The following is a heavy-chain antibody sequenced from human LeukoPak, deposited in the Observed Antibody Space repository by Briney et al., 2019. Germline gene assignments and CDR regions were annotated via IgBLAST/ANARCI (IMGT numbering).Heavy chain of an antibody. CDR3: ARADLRGDAFDI. CDR1: GGTFSSYA. Sequence: ASVKVSCKASGGTFSSYAISWVRQAPGQGLEWMGGIIPIFGTANYAQKFQGRVTITADESTSTAYIELSSLRSEDTAVYYCARADLRGDAFDIWGQGTMVTVSS. J-gene: IGHJ3*02. CDR2: IIPIFGTA. V-gene: IGHV1-69*01. D-gene: IGHD3-16*01.